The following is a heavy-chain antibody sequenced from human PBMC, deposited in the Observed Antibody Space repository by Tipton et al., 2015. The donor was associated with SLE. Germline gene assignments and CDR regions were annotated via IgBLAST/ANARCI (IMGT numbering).Heavy chain of an antibody. J-gene: IGHJ6*02. V-gene: IGHV4-39*07. CDR1: GGSISSSSYY. D-gene: IGHD3-10*01. Sequence: LRLSCTVSGGSISSSSYYWGWIRQPPGKGLEWIGSIHYSGSTNYNPSLKSRVTISVDTSKNQFSLKLSSVTAADTAVYYCARDLRGPRDYYGMDVWGQGTTVTVSS. CDR2: IHYSGST. CDR3: ARDLRGPRDYYGMDV.